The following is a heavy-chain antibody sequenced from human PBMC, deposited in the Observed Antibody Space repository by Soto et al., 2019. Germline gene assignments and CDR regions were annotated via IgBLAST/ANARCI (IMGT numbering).Heavy chain of an antibody. D-gene: IGHD1-26*01. V-gene: IGHV3-48*03. Sequence: EVQLVESGGGLVQPGGSLRLSCAASGFTFSSYEMNWVRQAPGKGLEWVSYISSSGSTIYYADSVKGRFTISRDNAKNSLYLQMNSLRAEDTAVYYCARPIAWHSGSYFDYWGQGTLVTVSS. CDR1: GFTFSSYE. CDR2: ISSSGSTI. J-gene: IGHJ4*02. CDR3: ARPIAWHSGSYFDY.